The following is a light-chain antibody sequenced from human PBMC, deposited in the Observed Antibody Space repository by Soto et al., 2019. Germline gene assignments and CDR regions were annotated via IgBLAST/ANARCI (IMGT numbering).Light chain of an antibody. CDR1: QSISSW. Sequence: IQITQSPSTLSASVGDRVTIACRASQSISSWLAWYQQKPGKAPKLLIYKASSLESGVPSRFSGSGSGTEFTLTISSMQPDAFANYYCQQYNSYLWTFGQGTKVDIK. V-gene: IGKV1-5*03. CDR2: KAS. J-gene: IGKJ1*01. CDR3: QQYNSYLWT.